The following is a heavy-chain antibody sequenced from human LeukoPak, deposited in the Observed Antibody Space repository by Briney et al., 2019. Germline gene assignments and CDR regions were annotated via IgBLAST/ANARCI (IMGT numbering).Heavy chain of an antibody. CDR1: GYTLTELS. CDR2: FDPDRGET. V-gene: IGHV1-24*01. D-gene: IGHD1-26*01. Sequence: ASVKVSCKVSGYTLTELSMHWVRQAPGKGLEWMGGFDPDRGETIYAQKFQGRLTLTQDTSTDTAYMELTSLRSEDTAVHYCARDREGPWGQGTLVTVSS. J-gene: IGHJ5*02. CDR3: ARDREGP.